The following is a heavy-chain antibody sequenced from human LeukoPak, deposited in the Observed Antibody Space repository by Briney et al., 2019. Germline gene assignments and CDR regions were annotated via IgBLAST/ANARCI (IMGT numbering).Heavy chain of an antibody. V-gene: IGHV1-2*02. D-gene: IGHD6-19*01. CDR3: ARVGEQWLANYGFDN. J-gene: IGHJ3*02. Sequence: ASVKVSCKASGYTFTGYYIHWVRQAPGQGLEWMGWINPNSGGTNYAQKFQGRVTMTRDTSISTAYMELSRLRSDDTAVYYCARVGEQWLANYGFDNWGQGTMVTVSS. CDR2: INPNSGGT. CDR1: GYTFTGYY.